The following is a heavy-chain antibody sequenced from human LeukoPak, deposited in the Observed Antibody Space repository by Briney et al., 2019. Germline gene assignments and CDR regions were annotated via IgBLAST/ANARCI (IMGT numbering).Heavy chain of an antibody. CDR3: ARGGTYYPCIDY. CDR2: VSAYNGKT. D-gene: IGHD1-26*01. V-gene: IGHV1-18*01. Sequence: ASVKVSCKAPGYTFTTSYINWVRQAPGQGLAWMGWVSAYNGKTSYAQKFQGRVTMTTDSSTNTAYMDLMSLRSDDTAVYYCARGGTYYPCIDYWGQGTQVTVSS. CDR1: GYTFTTSY. J-gene: IGHJ4*02.